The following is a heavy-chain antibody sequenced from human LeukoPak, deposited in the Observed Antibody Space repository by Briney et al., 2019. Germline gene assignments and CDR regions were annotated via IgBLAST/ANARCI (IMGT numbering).Heavy chain of an antibody. D-gene: IGHD6-19*01. Sequence: PSETLSLTCTVSGGSISSSSYYWGWIRQPPGKGLEWIGSIYYSGSTYYSPSLKSRVTISVDTSKNQFSLKLSSVTAADTAVYYCARDSSGWYGGPFDYWGQGTLVTVSS. CDR3: ARDSSGWYGGPFDY. CDR2: IYYSGST. J-gene: IGHJ4*02. V-gene: IGHV4-39*02. CDR1: GGSISSSSYY.